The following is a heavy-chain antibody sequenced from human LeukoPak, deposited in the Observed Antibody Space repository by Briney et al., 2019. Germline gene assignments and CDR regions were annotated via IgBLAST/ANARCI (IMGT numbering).Heavy chain of an antibody. CDR1: GGSISSSSYY. J-gene: IGHJ2*01. CDR3: ARGVTMIVVVIHDWYFDL. D-gene: IGHD3-22*01. V-gene: IGHV4-39*01. Sequence: SETLSLTCTVSGGSISSSSYYWGWIRQPPGKGLEWIGSIYYSRSTYYNPSLKSRVTISVDTSKNQFSLKLSSVTAADTAVYYCARGVTMIVVVIHDWYFDLWGRGTLVTVSS. CDR2: IYYSRST.